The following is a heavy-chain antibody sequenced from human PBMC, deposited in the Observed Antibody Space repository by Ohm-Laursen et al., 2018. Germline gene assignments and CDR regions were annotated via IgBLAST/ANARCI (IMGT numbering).Heavy chain of an antibody. CDR2: IKQDGSEK. CDR1: GFTFSSYW. D-gene: IGHD3-16*01. Sequence: GSLRLSCTASGFTFSSYWMSWVRQAPGKGLEWVANIKQDGSEKYYVDSVKGRFTISRDNAKNSLYLQMSSLRAEDTAVYYCVRVFRSGDLLRGQGTLVTVSS. CDR3: VRVFRSGDLL. V-gene: IGHV3-7*01. J-gene: IGHJ4*02.